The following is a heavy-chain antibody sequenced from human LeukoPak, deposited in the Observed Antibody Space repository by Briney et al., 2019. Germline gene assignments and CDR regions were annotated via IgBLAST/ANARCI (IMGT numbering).Heavy chain of an antibody. D-gene: IGHD1-26*01. CDR1: GGSFSGYY. Sequence: SETLSLTCAVYGGSFSGYYWSWIRQPPGKGLEWIGEINHSGSTNYNPSLKSRVTISVDTSKNQFSLKLSSVTAADTAVYYCAKDLRYSGSYSGLWGQGTLVTVSS. V-gene: IGHV4-34*01. CDR3: AKDLRYSGSYSGL. CDR2: INHSGST. J-gene: IGHJ4*02.